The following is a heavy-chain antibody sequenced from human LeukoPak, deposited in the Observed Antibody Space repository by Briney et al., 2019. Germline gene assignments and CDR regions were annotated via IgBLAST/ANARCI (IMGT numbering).Heavy chain of an antibody. V-gene: IGHV4-59*08. Sequence: SETLSLTCTVSGGSIGSYYWSWIRQPPGKGLEWIGYIYDSGSTNYNPSLKSRVTISADTSKNQFSLKLSSVTAADTAVYYCARHTAVRYDFWSGYYRPFDYWGQGALVTVSS. CDR3: ARHTAVRYDFWSGYYRPFDY. J-gene: IGHJ4*02. CDR1: GGSIGSYY. CDR2: IYDSGST. D-gene: IGHD3-3*01.